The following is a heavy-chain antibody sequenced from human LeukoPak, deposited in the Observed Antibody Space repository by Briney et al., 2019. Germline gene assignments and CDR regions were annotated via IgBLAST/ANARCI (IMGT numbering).Heavy chain of an antibody. CDR1: GYSFTSYW. J-gene: IGHJ4*02. D-gene: IGHD4-23*01. CDR3: ARRSYGGKDFDY. CDR2: IYPGDSDT. V-gene: IGHV5-51*01. Sequence: GESLKISCKGSGYSFTSYWINWVGQMPGKGLEWMGIIYPGDSDTKYSPSFQGQVTISVDKSINTAYLQWSSLKASDTAMYYCARRSYGGKDFDYWGQGTLVTVSS.